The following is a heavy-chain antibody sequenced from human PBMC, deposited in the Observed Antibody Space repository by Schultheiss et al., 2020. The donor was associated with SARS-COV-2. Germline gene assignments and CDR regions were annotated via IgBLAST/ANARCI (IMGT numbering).Heavy chain of an antibody. CDR2: ISYDGSNK. D-gene: IGHD2-2*01. CDR3: AKDQTDIVVVPAAQKDYYYGMDV. Sequence: GESLKISCAASGFTFSSYGMQWVRQAPGKGLEWVAVISYDGSNKYYADSVKGRFTISRDNSKNTLYLQMNSLRAEDTAVYYCAKDQTDIVVVPAAQKDYYYGMDVWGQGTTVTVAS. V-gene: IGHV3-30*18. J-gene: IGHJ6*02. CDR1: GFTFSSYG.